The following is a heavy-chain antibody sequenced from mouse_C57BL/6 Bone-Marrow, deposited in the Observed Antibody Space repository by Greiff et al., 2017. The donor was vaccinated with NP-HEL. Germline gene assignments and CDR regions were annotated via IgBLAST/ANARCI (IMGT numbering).Heavy chain of an antibody. CDR1: GYTFTSYW. D-gene: IGHD2-5*01. CDR3: ARPKFLSNYDAMDY. Sequence: QVQLQQSGAELVKPGASVKLSCKASGYTFTSYWMHWVKQRPGRGLEWIGRIDPNSGGTKYNEKFKSKATLTVDKPSSTAYMQLSSLTSEDSAVYYCARPKFLSNYDAMDYWGQGTSVTVSS. V-gene: IGHV1-72*01. J-gene: IGHJ4*01. CDR2: IDPNSGGT.